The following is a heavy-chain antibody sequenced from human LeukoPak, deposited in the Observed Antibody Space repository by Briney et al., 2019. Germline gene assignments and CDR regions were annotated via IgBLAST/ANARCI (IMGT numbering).Heavy chain of an antibody. CDR2: ISGDNGKK. CDR3: AKDEYHYGADY. D-gene: IGHD4/OR15-4a*01. Sequence: GASVKVSCKASGYTFSNYGISWVRQAPGQGLEWMGWISGDNGKKNYAQKFQGRVTMTRDTSTSTVYMELSSLRSEDTAVYYCAKDEYHYGADYWGRGTLVTVSS. J-gene: IGHJ4*02. V-gene: IGHV1-18*01. CDR1: GYTFSNYG.